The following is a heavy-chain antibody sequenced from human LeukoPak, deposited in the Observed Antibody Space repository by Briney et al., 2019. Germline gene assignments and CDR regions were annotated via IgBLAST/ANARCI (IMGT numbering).Heavy chain of an antibody. Sequence: GASVKVSCKASGYTFTGYYMHWVRQAPGQGLEWMGWINPNSGGTNYAQKFQGRVTMTRDTSISTAYMELRGLRSDDTAVYCCAREGGAAAGPLPYCCYYGMDVWGQGTTVTVSS. CDR1: GYTFTGYY. J-gene: IGHJ6*02. CDR2: INPNSGGT. V-gene: IGHV1-2*02. CDR3: AREGGAAAGPLPYCCYYGMDV. D-gene: IGHD6-13*01.